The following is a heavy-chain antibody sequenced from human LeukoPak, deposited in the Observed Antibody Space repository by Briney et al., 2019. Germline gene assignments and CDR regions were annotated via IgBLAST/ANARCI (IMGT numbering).Heavy chain of an antibody. CDR1: GITVSQND. V-gene: IGHV3-66*02. Sequence: PGGSLRLSCAASGITVSQNDMSWVRQAPGRGLEWVSLIYADGATHYADSVKGRFTISRDNSKNTVYLEMNSLRPEDTAVYFCARDRAGRKAWVELDPWGQGTLVTVSS. J-gene: IGHJ5*02. D-gene: IGHD3-10*01. CDR3: ARDRAGRKAWVELDP. CDR2: IYADGAT.